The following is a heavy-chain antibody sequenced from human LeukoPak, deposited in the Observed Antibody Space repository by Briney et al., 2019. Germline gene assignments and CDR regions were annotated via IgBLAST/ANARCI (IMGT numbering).Heavy chain of an antibody. V-gene: IGHV3-11*04. Sequence: GGSLRLSCAASGFTFSDYYMSWIRQAPGKGLEWVSYISSSGSTIYYADSVKGRFTISRDNAKNSLYLQMNSLRAEDTAVYYRARTYDSSGSDAFDIWGQGTMVTVSS. CDR2: ISSSGSTI. CDR3: ARTYDSSGSDAFDI. D-gene: IGHD3-22*01. CDR1: GFTFSDYY. J-gene: IGHJ3*02.